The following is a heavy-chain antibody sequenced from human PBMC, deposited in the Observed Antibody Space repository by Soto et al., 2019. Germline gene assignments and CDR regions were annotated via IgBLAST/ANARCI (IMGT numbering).Heavy chain of an antibody. V-gene: IGHV4-59*01. CDR2: IYYSGST. CDR1: GGSISSYY. D-gene: IGHD3-3*01. Sequence: SETLSLTCTVSGGSISSYYWSWIRQPPGKGLEWIGYIYYSGSTNYNPSLKSRVTISVDTSKNQFSLKLSSVTAADTAVYYCARGLGRTDVLRFLEWLPNWFDPWGQGTLVTVSS. CDR3: ARGLGRTDVLRFLEWLPNWFDP. J-gene: IGHJ5*02.